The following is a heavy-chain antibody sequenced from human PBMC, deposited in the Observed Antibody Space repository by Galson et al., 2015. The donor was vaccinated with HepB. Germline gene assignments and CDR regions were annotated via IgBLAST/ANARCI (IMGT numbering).Heavy chain of an antibody. CDR1: GGTFSSYA. Sequence: SVKVSCKASGGTFSSYAISWVRQAPGQGLEWMGGIIPIFGTANYAQKFQGRVTITADKSTSTAYMELSSLRSEDTAVYYCARDMAPTGVFDYWGQGTLVTVSS. J-gene: IGHJ4*02. V-gene: IGHV1-69*06. CDR2: IIPIFGTA. D-gene: IGHD4-11*01. CDR3: ARDMAPTGVFDY.